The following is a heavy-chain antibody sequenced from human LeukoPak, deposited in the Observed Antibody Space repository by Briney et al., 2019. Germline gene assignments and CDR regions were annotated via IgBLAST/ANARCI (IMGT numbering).Heavy chain of an antibody. CDR3: ARGLRFVASLDY. D-gene: IGHD3-3*01. Sequence: ASVKVSCKASGYTFTRYSMHWVRQAPGQGREWMGGIIPVFGTANYAQKFQGRVTITSDESTSTAYMELSSLRSEDTAVYYCARGLRFVASLDYWGQGTLVTVSS. CDR1: GYTFTRYS. V-gene: IGHV1-69*13. CDR2: IIPVFGTA. J-gene: IGHJ4*02.